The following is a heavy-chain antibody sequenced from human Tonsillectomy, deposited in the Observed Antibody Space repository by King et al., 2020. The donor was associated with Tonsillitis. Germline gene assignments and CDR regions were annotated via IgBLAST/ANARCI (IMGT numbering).Heavy chain of an antibody. CDR2: INPSGGST. CDR3: ARDAVLRVGVAGPPGE. D-gene: IGHD2-15*01. Sequence: VQLVESGAEVKKPGASVKVSCTASGYTFTSYYMHWVRQAPGQGLEWMGIINPSGGSTNYAQKIQGRVTMTRDTSTSTVYMDVSSLRSEDTAVYYCARDAVLRVGVAGPPGEWGQGSVVTVSS. CDR1: GYTFTSYY. V-gene: IGHV1-46*03. J-gene: IGHJ1*01.